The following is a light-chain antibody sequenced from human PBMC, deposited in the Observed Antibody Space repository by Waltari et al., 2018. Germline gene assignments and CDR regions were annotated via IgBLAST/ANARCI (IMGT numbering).Light chain of an antibody. CDR2: VTS. Sequence: ETIMPQSPATLSVSPGESATLSCRASKNIGNNLAWYQQTPGQAPRLLIYVTSSRSTGIPGRFFGAGSGTDFTLTISSLQSEDFGVYYCQQYNEWPYTFGQGTKVDLK. CDR3: QQYNEWPYT. J-gene: IGKJ2*01. CDR1: KNIGNN. V-gene: IGKV3-15*01.